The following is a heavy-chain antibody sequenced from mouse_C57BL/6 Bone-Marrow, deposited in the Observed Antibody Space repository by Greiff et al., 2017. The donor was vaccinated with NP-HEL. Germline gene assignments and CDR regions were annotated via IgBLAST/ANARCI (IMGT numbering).Heavy chain of an antibody. CDR3: ARENPKRGLDD. Sequence: EVQRVESEGGLVQPGSSMKLSCTASGFTFSDYYMAWVRQVPEQGLEWVANINSDGSSTYYLDSLKSRFIISKDNAKNILYLQMSSLKSEDTATYYGARENPKRGLDDWGQGTTLTVSS. CDR1: GFTFSDYY. CDR2: INSDGSST. J-gene: IGHJ2*01. V-gene: IGHV5-16*01. D-gene: IGHD4-1*01.